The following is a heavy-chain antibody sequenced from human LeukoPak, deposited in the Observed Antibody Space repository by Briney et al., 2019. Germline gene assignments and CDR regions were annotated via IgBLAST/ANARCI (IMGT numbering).Heavy chain of an antibody. CDR2: ISWNSGSI. V-gene: IGHV3-9*01. CDR1: GFTFDDYA. D-gene: IGHD3-3*01. Sequence: PGRSLRLSCAAAGFTFDDYAMHWVRQAPGKGLEWVSGISWNSGSIDYPDSVKGRFTISRDNAKNSLYLQMNSLRAEDTALYYCAKGGSYDFWSGYYLEYWGQGTLVTVSS. CDR3: AKGGSYDFWSGYYLEY. J-gene: IGHJ4*02.